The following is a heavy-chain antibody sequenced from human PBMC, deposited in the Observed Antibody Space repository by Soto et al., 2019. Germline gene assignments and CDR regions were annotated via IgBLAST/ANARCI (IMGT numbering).Heavy chain of an antibody. J-gene: IGHJ4*02. CDR1: GDTFSGYP. CDR2: IIPVFGTT. V-gene: IGHV1-69*18. CDR3: ARDGGFGELKY. Sequence: QVQLVQSGAELKKPGSSVKVSCKASGDTFSGYPINWVRQAPGEGLEWMGRIIPVFGTTNDAQRFEDRVTFTADESTNTAYMELRGLLSEDTAVYYCARDGGFGELKYWGPGTLVTVPS. D-gene: IGHD3-10*01.